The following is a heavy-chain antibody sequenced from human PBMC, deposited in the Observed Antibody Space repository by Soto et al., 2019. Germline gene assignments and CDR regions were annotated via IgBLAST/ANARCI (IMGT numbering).Heavy chain of an antibody. J-gene: IGHJ4*02. CDR2: ISAYNGNT. CDR1: GYTFTNYG. V-gene: IGHV1-18*01. CDR3: ARDSPPVDY. Sequence: QVQLVQSGAEVKKPGASVKVSCKSSGYTFTNYGISWVRQAPGQGLEWMGWISAYNGNTKYAQKHQGRLTRTTDTYTSTADKELSSLSYDDTAVYYCARDSPPVDYWGQGTLVTVSA.